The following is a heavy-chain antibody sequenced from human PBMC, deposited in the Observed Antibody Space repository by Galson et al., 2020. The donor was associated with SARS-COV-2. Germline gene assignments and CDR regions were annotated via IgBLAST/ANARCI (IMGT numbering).Heavy chain of an antibody. V-gene: IGHV3-11*01. CDR3: ARDYIAVAGTVYYGMDV. CDR2: ISSSGSTI. CDR1: GFTFSDYY. J-gene: IGHJ6*02. D-gene: IGHD6-19*01. Sequence: NSGGSLRLSCAASGFTFSDYYMSWIRQAPGKGLEWVSYISSSGSTIYYADSVKGRFTISRDNAKNSLYLQMNSLRAEDTAVYYCARDYIAVAGTVYYGMDVWGQGTTVTVSS.